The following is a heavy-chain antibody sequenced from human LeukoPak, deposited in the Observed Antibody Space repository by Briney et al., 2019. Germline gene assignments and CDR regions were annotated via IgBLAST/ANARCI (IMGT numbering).Heavy chain of an antibody. D-gene: IGHD3-22*01. J-gene: IGHJ4*02. CDR3: AKGSYYDSSGSFYFDY. V-gene: IGHV3-23*01. Sequence: SGGSLRLSCAASGFTFSSYAMSWVRQAPGKGLEWVSGISGSGDNTYYADPVKGRLTISRDNSKNTLYVQVNSLGTEDTAAYYCAKGSYYDSSGSFYFDYWGQGTLVTVSS. CDR2: ISGSGDNT. CDR1: GFTFSSYA.